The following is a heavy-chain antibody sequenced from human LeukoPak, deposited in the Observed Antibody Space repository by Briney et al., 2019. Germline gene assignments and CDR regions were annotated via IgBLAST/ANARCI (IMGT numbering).Heavy chain of an antibody. CDR1: GYTFTGYY. D-gene: IGHD5-12*01. J-gene: IGHJ3*02. V-gene: IGHV1-2*02. CDR3: ARVKYRLANDAFDI. CDR2: INTNSGGT. Sequence: ASVKVSCKASGYTFTGYYMHWVRQAPGQGLEWMGWINTNSGGTNYAPKFQGRVTMTRDTSISTAYMELSRLRSDDTAVYYCARVKYRLANDAFDIWGQGTMVTVSS.